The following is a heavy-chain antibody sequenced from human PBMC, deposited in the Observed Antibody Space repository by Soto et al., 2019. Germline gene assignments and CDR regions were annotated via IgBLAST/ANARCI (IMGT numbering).Heavy chain of an antibody. J-gene: IGHJ4*02. V-gene: IGHV3-74*01. CDR1: GFTFSSYW. Sequence: EVQLVESGGGLVQPGGSLRLSCAASGFTFSSYWMHWVRHVPGKGLVWVSRMNGDGTSTNCADSVKGRFTISRDNAKNTLNLQMDSLRPEDTALYYCARSTSGTFDFWGQGTLVTVSS. CDR3: ARSTSGTFDF. D-gene: IGHD1-1*01. CDR2: MNGDGTST.